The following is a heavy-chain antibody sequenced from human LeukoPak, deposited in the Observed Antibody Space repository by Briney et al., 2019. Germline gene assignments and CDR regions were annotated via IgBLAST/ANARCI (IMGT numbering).Heavy chain of an antibody. Sequence: PGGSLRLSCAASGFTFSDYAVNWVRQAPGKGLEWLSSIISSSVSKFYADSVKGRSTISRDNAKQSLYLQMDDLRVEDTAIYYCGVAASSVSDFDSWGQGTLVTVSS. V-gene: IGHV3-21*01. CDR2: IISSSVSK. D-gene: IGHD1-26*01. CDR3: GVAASSVSDFDS. J-gene: IGHJ4*02. CDR1: GFTFSDYA.